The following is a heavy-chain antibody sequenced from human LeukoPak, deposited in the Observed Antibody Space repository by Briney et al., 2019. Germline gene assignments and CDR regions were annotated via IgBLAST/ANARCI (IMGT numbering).Heavy chain of an antibody. CDR1: GGSFSGHY. V-gene: IGHV4-34*01. Sequence: PSETLSLTCAVYGGSFSGHYWTWIRQPPGKGLEWIGEIDHTGRSTYNPSLTSRVTISKDSSKNQFSLSLGSVIAADTAVHFCARGENSGSYFSYFDSWAQGTPVTVSS. D-gene: IGHD3-10*01. CDR3: ARGENSGSYFSYFDS. J-gene: IGHJ5*01. CDR2: IDHTGRS.